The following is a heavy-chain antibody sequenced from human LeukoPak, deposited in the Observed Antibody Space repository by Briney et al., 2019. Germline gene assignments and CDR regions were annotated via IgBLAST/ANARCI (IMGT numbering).Heavy chain of an antibody. CDR1: GGSISSGGYY. D-gene: IGHD4-17*01. J-gene: IGHJ5*02. CDR3: ARDRDYGDYNWFDP. V-gene: IGHV4-31*03. Sequence: SETLSLTCTVSGGSISSGGYYWSWIHQHPGKGLEWIGYIYYSGSTYYNPSLKSRVTISVDTSKNQFSLKLSSVTAADTAVYYCARDRDYGDYNWFDPWGQGTLVTVSS. CDR2: IYYSGST.